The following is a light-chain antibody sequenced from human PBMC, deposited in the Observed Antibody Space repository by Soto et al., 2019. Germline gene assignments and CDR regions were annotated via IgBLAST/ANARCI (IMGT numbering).Light chain of an antibody. V-gene: IGLV4-69*01. CDR2: LDSDGSH. J-gene: IGLJ2*01. Sequence: QPVLTQSPSASASLGASVKLTCTLSSGHSSYAIAWHQQQPEKGPRYLMKLDSDGSHTKGDAIPDRFSGSSSGAERYLTISSLQSEGEADYDCQTWGTGIHVVFGGGTKVTVL. CDR3: QTWGTGIHVV. CDR1: SGHSSYA.